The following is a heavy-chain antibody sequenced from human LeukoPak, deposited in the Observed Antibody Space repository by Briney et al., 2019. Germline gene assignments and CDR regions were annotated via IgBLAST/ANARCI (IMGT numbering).Heavy chain of an antibody. CDR1: GYTFTSYY. J-gene: IGHJ6*03. D-gene: IGHD3-22*01. CDR2: INPSGGST. V-gene: IGHV1-46*01. Sequence: ASVKVSCKASGYTFTSYYMHWVRQAPGQGLEWMGIINPSGGSTSYAQKFQGRVTMTRDTSTSTVYMELSSLRSEDTAVYYCARAGSSGLPYYYYMDVWGKGTTVTISS. CDR3: ARAGSSGLPYYYYMDV.